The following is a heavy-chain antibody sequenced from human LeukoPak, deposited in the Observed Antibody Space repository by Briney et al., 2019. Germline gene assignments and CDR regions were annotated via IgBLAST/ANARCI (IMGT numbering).Heavy chain of an antibody. D-gene: IGHD3-3*01. Sequence: ASVKVSCKASGYTFTGYYMHWVRQAPGQGLEWMGIINPSGGSTSYAQKFQGRVTMTRDMSTSTVYMELSSLRSEDTAVYYCARDGSGYDFWSGFRPYYYYYMDVWGKGTTVTVSS. J-gene: IGHJ6*03. CDR2: INPSGGST. CDR3: ARDGSGYDFWSGFRPYYYYYMDV. V-gene: IGHV1-46*01. CDR1: GYTFTGYY.